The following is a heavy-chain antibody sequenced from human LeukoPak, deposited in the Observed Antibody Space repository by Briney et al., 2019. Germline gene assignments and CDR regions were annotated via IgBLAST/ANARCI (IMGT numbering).Heavy chain of an antibody. CDR1: GFTFSSYP. Sequence: PGGSLRLSCAASGFTFSSYPMNWVRQAPGKGLEWVSSISTSNSYIYYADSVQGRFTISRDNAKNSLYLQMNSLRAEDTAVYYCALLWDATVITTWSSDYWGQGTLVTVSS. J-gene: IGHJ4*02. D-gene: IGHD4-11*01. CDR3: ALLWDATVITTWSSDY. CDR2: ISTSNSYI. V-gene: IGHV3-21*01.